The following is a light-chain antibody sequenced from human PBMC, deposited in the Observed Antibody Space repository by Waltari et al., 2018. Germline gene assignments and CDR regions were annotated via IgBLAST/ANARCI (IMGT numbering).Light chain of an antibody. CDR1: QSVSSSY. Sequence: EIVLTQSPGTLSLSPGERATLSCRASQSVSSSYLAWYQQKPGQAPRLLNYGASSRATGIPDRFSGSGSGTDFTLTISRLEPEDFAVYYCQQYGSSTGFTFGPGTKVDIK. CDR2: GAS. J-gene: IGKJ3*01. CDR3: QQYGSSTGFT. V-gene: IGKV3-20*01.